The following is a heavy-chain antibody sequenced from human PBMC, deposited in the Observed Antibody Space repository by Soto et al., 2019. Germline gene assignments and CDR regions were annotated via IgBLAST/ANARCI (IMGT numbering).Heavy chain of an antibody. CDR1: GFMFSAYT. J-gene: IGHJ5*02. D-gene: IGHD3-22*01. CDR2: ISGDSDHI. Sequence: VGSLRLSCAASGFMFSAYTMNWVRQAPGKGLEWLSSISGDSDHIDYADSVRGRFTVSRDNARKSLFLQMDSLGAEDTGVYYCATPYYYNHWGPGTLVTVSS. V-gene: IGHV3-21*01. CDR3: ATPYYYNH.